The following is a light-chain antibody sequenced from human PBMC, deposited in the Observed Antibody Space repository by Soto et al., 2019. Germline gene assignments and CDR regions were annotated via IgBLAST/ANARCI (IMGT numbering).Light chain of an antibody. CDR2: DVS. J-gene: IGLJ3*02. CDR1: SSDVGGYDF. CDR3: TSYTRSDIGV. Sequence: QSALTQPASVSGSPGQSITISCTGTSSDVGGYDFVSWYQQRPGKAPKLIIYDVSNRPSGVSNRFSGSKSGNTASLTISGLHAEDEDDYYCTSYTRSDIGVFGGGTKLTVL. V-gene: IGLV2-14*01.